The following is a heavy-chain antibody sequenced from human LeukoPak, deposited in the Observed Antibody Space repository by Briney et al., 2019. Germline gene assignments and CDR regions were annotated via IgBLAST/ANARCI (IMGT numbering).Heavy chain of an antibody. V-gene: IGHV3-21*01. CDR1: GSTFSSYS. J-gene: IGHJ3*02. CDR3: ARDDGSHDAFDI. Sequence: GGSLRLSCAASGSTFSSYSMNWVRQAPGKGLEWVSSISSSSSYIYYADSVKGRFTISRDNAKNSLYLQMNSLRAEDTAVYYCARDDGSHDAFDIWGQGTMVTVSS. D-gene: IGHD1-26*01. CDR2: ISSSSSYI.